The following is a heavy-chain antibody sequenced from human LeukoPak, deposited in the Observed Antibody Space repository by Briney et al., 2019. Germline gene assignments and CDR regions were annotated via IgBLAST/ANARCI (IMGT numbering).Heavy chain of an antibody. CDR1: GYTFTSFD. J-gene: IGHJ4*02. CDR2: MNPNSGNT. V-gene: IGHV1-8*01. D-gene: IGHD2/OR15-2a*01. Sequence: ASVKVSCKASGYTFTSFDIHWVRQATGQGLEWMGWMNPNSGNTGYAQKFQGRLTMTRSTSISTAYMEMSSLRSEDTAVYYCARGPFPPGDNYWGQGTLVTVSS. CDR3: ARGPFPPGDNY.